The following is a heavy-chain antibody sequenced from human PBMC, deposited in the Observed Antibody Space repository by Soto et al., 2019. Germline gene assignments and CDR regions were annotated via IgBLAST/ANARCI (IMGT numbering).Heavy chain of an antibody. V-gene: IGHV3-48*01. Sequence: PGGSLRLSCAASGFTFSSYSINWIRQAPGKGLELVSFISNSGGNTIYYADSVKGRFSISREDAKNSVYLQMNSLRAEDTALYYCVKPGTSRREREWELLLYYFDYWGQGTLVTVSS. CDR3: VKPGTSRREREWELLLYYFDY. CDR2: ISNSGGNTI. CDR1: GFTFSSYS. D-gene: IGHD1-26*01. J-gene: IGHJ4*02.